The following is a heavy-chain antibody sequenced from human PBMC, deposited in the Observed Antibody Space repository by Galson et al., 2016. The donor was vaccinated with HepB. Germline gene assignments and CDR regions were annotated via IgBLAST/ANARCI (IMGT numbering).Heavy chain of an antibody. Sequence: SLRLSCAASGFTFTDYYMDWVRQAPGKGLEWIGRTSDKARGYTTEYAASVKGRFTISRDNSKKSMYLQMNSLKTEDTAVYYCTKSGVNTLGAFDVWGQGTMLTVSS. CDR3: TKSGVNTLGAFDV. V-gene: IGHV3-72*01. D-gene: IGHD4/OR15-4a*01. CDR1: GFTFTDYY. J-gene: IGHJ3*01. CDR2: TSDKARGYTT.